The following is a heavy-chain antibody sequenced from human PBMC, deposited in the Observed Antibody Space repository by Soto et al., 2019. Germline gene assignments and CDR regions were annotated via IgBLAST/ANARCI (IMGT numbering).Heavy chain of an antibody. V-gene: IGHV1-69*06. J-gene: IGHJ4*02. CDR2: TGSGTGPG. CDR3: ARRDSGGFYRYFDS. D-gene: IGHD2-15*01. Sequence: QVQLVQSGAEVKKPGSSVKVSCKASGGTFSTNPISWVRQAPGQGLEWMGGTGSGTGPGNHAQKFQGRLTITVDKSTSTVDMELSSLSSEDTAVYYCARRDSGGFYRYFDSWGKGTLVTVSS. CDR1: GGTFSTNP.